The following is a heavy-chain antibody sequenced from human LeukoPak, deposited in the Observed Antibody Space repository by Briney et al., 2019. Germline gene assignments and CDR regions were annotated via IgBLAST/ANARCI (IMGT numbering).Heavy chain of an antibody. D-gene: IGHD6-13*01. CDR2: IYHSGST. Sequence: SGTLSPTCAVSGGSISSSNWWSWVRQPPGQGLEWIGEIYHSGSTNYNPSLKSRVTISVDKSKNQFSLKLSSVTAADTAVYYCASISSSWYSDYWGQGTLVTVSS. CDR1: GGSISSSNW. V-gene: IGHV4-4*02. CDR3: ASISSSWYSDY. J-gene: IGHJ4*02.